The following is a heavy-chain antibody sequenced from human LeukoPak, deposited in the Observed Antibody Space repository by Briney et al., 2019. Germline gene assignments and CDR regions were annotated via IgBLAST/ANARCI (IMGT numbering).Heavy chain of an antibody. CDR1: GFTFSSYA. D-gene: IGHD3-10*01. CDR3: ARDQGTMVRGAPCN. J-gene: IGHJ4*02. Sequence: GRSLRLSCAASGFTFSSYAMHWVRQAPGKGLEWVAVISYDGSNKYYADSVKGRFTISRDNSKNTLYLQMNSLRAEDTAVYYCARDQGTMVRGAPCNWGQGTLVTVSS. CDR2: ISYDGSNK. V-gene: IGHV3-30-3*01.